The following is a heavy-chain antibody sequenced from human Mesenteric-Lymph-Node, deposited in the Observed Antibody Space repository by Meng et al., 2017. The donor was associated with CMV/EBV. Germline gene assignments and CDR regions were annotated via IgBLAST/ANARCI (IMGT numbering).Heavy chain of an antibody. J-gene: IGHJ4*02. CDR3: ARADGSSGTSFDY. Sequence: KSSQYTVASYYVHGVRQAREERLEWMGIINPIGGSTSYAKKFQGRVTMTRDTATGTVYTELSSLRSEDTAVYDCARADGSSGTSFDYWGQGTLVTVSS. V-gene: IGHV1-46*01. CDR1: QYTVASYY. D-gene: IGHD3-10*01. CDR2: INPIGGST.